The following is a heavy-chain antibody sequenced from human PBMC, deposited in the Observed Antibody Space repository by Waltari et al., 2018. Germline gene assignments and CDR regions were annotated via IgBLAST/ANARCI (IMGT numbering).Heavy chain of an antibody. D-gene: IGHD3-3*01. Sequence: EVQLVESGGGLVQPGGSLRLSCAASGFTFSSYSMNWVRQAPGKGLEWVSYISSSSSTIYYADSVKGRFTISRDNAKNSLYLQMNSLRAEDTAVYYCARDPSDFWSGYSYYFDYWGQGTLVTVSS. CDR2: ISSSSSTI. CDR3: ARDPSDFWSGYSYYFDY. J-gene: IGHJ4*02. V-gene: IGHV3-48*04. CDR1: GFTFSSYS.